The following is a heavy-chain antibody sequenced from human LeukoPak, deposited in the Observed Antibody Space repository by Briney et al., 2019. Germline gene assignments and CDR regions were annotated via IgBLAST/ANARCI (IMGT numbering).Heavy chain of an antibody. CDR2: IKQDGSEK. D-gene: IGHD3-3*01. J-gene: IGHJ4*02. CDR3: AGGPGFLIDC. Sequence: GGSLRLSCAASGFTFSSYWMSWVRQAPGKGLEWVANIKQDGSEKHYVDSVKGRLTISRDNAKNLLYLQMNSLRVEDTAVYYCAGGPGFLIDCWGQGTLVAVSS. CDR1: GFTFSSYW. V-gene: IGHV3-7*01.